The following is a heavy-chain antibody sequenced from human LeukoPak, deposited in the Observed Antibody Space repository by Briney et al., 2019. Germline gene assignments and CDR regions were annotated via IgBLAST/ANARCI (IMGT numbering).Heavy chain of an antibody. CDR3: AGDQYITDTRRYFDY. D-gene: IGHD1-20*01. V-gene: IGHV1-69*04. CDR1: GGTFSTYG. J-gene: IGHJ4*02. CDR2: IIPIIGIA. Sequence: ASVKVSCKASGGTFSTYGISWVRQAPGQGLEWMGRIIPIIGIANYAQKFQGRVTFTADKPTNTAYMELSSLRSEDTAVYYCAGDQYITDTRRYFDYWGQGTLVTVSS.